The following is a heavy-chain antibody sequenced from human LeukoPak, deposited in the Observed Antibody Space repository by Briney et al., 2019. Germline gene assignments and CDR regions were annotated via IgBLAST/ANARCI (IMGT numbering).Heavy chain of an antibody. V-gene: IGHV4-59*01. Sequence: SETLSLICTVSGGSISNSYWSWVRQPPGKGLEWIGYIYYNGNANYNPSLKSRLTISLDASKNHFSLKLSSVTAAGTAMFYCARSRFQDAFDIWGQGAMVTVSS. CDR3: ARSRFQDAFDI. CDR1: GGSISNSY. J-gene: IGHJ3*02. D-gene: IGHD3-3*01. CDR2: IYYNGNA.